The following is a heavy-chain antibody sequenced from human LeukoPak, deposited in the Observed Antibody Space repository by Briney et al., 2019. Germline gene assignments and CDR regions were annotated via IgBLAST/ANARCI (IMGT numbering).Heavy chain of an antibody. D-gene: IGHD3-9*01. J-gene: IGHJ5*02. V-gene: IGHV4-34*01. CDR2: INHSGST. CDR3: ARELTIFWFDP. Sequence: SETLSLTCAVYGGSFSGYYWSWIRQPPGKGLEWIGEINHSGSTNYNPSLKSRVTMSVDTSKNQFSLKLSSVTAADTAVYYCARELTIFWFDPWGQGTLVTVSS. CDR1: GGSFSGYY.